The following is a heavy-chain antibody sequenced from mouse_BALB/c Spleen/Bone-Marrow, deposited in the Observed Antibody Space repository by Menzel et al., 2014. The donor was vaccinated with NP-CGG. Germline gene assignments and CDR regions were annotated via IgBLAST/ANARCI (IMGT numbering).Heavy chain of an antibody. CDR1: GYALSSYW. V-gene: IGHV1-80*01. J-gene: IGHJ4*01. Sequence: VKLMESGAELVRPGSSVKISCKASGYALSSYWMSWVKQRPGQGLEWIGQIYPGDGDTNYNGKFKGKATLTADKSSSTAYMQLSSLTSEDSAVYFCAGWLPAMDYWGQGPSVTVSS. CDR2: IYPGDGDT. D-gene: IGHD2-2*01. CDR3: AGWLPAMDY.